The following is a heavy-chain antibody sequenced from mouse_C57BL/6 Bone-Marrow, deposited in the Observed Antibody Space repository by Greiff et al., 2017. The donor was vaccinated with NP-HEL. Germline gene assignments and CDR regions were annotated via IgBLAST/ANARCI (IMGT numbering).Heavy chain of an antibody. CDR1: GFPITSGYY. J-gene: IGHJ3*01. Sequence: VMLVESGPGLVKPSQSLFLTCSITGFPITSGYYWIWIRQSPGKPLEWMGYITHSGETFYNPSLQSPISITRETSKNQFFLQLNSVTTEDTAMYYCAGDGGLRQGFAYWGQGTLVTVSA. D-gene: IGHD2-4*01. V-gene: IGHV12-3*01. CDR3: AGDGGLRQGFAY. CDR2: ITHSGET.